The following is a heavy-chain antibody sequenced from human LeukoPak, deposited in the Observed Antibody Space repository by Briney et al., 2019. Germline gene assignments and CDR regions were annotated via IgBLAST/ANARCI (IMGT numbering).Heavy chain of an antibody. J-gene: IGHJ6*02. D-gene: IGHD7-27*01. V-gene: IGHV3-23*01. CDR3: AKVLTGDGYYYYGMDV. CDR2: ISGSGGST. CDR1: GFTFSSYA. Sequence: GGSLRLSCAASGFTFSSYAMSWVRQAPGKGLEWVSAISGSGGSTYYADSVKDRFTIPRDNSKNTLYLQMNSLRAEDTAVYYCAKVLTGDGYYYYGMDVWGQGTTVTVSS.